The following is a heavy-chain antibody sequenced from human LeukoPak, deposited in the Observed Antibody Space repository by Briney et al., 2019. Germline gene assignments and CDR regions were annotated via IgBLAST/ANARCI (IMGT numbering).Heavy chain of an antibody. CDR1: GFTFSSYE. V-gene: IGHV3-66*02. D-gene: IGHD6-19*01. CDR3: ARVAVEGREFFQR. CDR2: IYTAGNT. Sequence: GGSLRLSCAASGFTFSSYEMNWVRQAPGKGLEWVSLIYTAGNTYYADSVKGRFTISRDISKNTLYLQMSSLRTDDTAMYYCARVAVEGREFFQRWGQGTLVTVSS. J-gene: IGHJ1*01.